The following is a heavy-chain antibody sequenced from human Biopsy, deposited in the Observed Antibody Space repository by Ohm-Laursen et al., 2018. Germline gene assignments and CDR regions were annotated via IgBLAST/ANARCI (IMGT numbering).Heavy chain of an antibody. CDR3: AREKGGDPYYFDY. V-gene: IGHV3-23*01. D-gene: IGHD3-10*01. CDR1: GFTFSAFS. CDR2: IGVDGRTI. Sequence: SLRLSCAASGFTFSAFSMNWVRQAPGRGLEWVSIIGVDGRTIYYADSVKGRFTISRDNSKNTLYLQMNSLRADDTAVYYCAREKGGDPYYFDYWGQGTLVTIPS. J-gene: IGHJ4*02.